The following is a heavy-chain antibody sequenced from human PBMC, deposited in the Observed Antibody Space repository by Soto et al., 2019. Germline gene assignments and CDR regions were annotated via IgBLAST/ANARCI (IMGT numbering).Heavy chain of an antibody. CDR3: ARSGITMVRGVIIRSWFDP. J-gene: IGHJ5*02. V-gene: IGHV4-39*01. D-gene: IGHD3-10*01. Sequence: SETLSLTCTVSGGSISSSSYYWGWIRQPPGKGLEWIGSIYYSGSTYYNPSLKSRVTISVDTSKNQFSLKLSSVTATDTAVYYCARSGITMVRGVIIRSWFDPWGQGTLVTVSS. CDR1: GGSISSSSYY. CDR2: IYYSGST.